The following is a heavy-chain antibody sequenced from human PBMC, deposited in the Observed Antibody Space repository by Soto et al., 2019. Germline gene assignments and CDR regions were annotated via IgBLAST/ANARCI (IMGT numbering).Heavy chain of an antibody. CDR3: AREVKGYCSSTSCYYYYYGMDV. CDR2: IYYSAST. CDR1: GGSVSSGSYY. V-gene: IGHV4-61*01. D-gene: IGHD2-2*01. J-gene: IGHJ6*02. Sequence: KTSETLSLTCTVSGGSVSSGSYYWSWIRQPPGKGLEWIGYIYYSASTNYNPSLKSRVTISVDTSKNQFSLKLSSVTAADTAVYYCAREVKGYCSSTSCYYYYYGMDVWGQGTTVTVSS.